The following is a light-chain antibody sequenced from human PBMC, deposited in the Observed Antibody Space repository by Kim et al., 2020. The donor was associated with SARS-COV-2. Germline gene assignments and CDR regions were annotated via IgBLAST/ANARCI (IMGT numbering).Light chain of an antibody. CDR1: QTINNN. J-gene: IGKJ4*01. Sequence: EIVMTQSPATLSVSPGERATLSCRGSQTINNNLAWYQQKPGQAPRLLIYSASTRATGIPARFSGSGSGTEFTLTITGLQSEDFAVYSCQQYNDWPLTFVGGTKVDIK. CDR3: QQYNDWPLT. V-gene: IGKV3-15*01. CDR2: SAS.